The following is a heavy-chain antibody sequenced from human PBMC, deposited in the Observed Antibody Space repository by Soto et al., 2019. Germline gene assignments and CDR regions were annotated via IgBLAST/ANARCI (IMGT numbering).Heavy chain of an antibody. Sequence: PGGSPEISFAAPGFSFCSYALRWGPPGPGEGVGWVSAISGSGGSTYYADSVKGRFTISRDNSKNTLYLQMNSLRGEDTAVYYCTRDQNDRREGGYDPFGFDIWGQGTMVTVSS. CDR3: TRDQNDRREGGYDPFGFDI. CDR2: ISGSGGST. V-gene: IGHV3-23*01. J-gene: IGHJ3*02. D-gene: IGHD5-12*01. CDR1: GFSFCSYA.